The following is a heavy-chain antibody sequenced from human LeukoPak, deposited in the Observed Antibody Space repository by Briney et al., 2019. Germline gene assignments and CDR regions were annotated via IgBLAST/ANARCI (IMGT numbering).Heavy chain of an antibody. V-gene: IGHV3-23*01. CDR3: AKAYGSSGYYRLLIDF. J-gene: IGHJ4*02. CDR2: ITGSDGTT. D-gene: IGHD3-22*01. Sequence: GGSLRLSCAASGFTFSSNAMTWVRQAPGKGLECVSAITGSDGTTYYADSVKGRFTISRDNSKNTLYLQMHSLRADDTAVYYCAKAYGSSGYYRLLIDFWGQGTLVTVSS. CDR1: GFTFSSNA.